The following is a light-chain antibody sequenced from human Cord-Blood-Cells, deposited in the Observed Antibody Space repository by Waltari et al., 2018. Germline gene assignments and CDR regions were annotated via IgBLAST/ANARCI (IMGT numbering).Light chain of an antibody. CDR1: KLGAKY. CDR3: QAWDSSTYV. Sequence: SYELTQPPSVSVSPGQTASITCSGDKLGAKYACWYQQKPGQSPVLVISQDSKRPSGIPDRFSGSNSGNTATLTICGTQAMDEADYYCQAWDSSTYVFGTGTKVTVL. V-gene: IGLV3-1*01. J-gene: IGLJ1*01. CDR2: QDS.